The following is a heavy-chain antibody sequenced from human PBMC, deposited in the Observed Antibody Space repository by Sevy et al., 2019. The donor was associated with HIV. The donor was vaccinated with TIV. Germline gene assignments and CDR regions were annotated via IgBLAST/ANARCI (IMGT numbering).Heavy chain of an antibody. CDR3: ARVAAYYYDSSGFLLYYFDY. Sequence: SETLSLTCTVSGGSISSGDYYWSWIRQPPGKGLEWIGYIYYSGSTYYNPSLKSRVTISVDTSKNQFSLKLSSVTAADTAVYYCARVAAYYYDSSGFLLYYFDYWGQGTLVTVSS. CDR1: GGSISSGDYY. CDR2: IYYSGST. V-gene: IGHV4-30-4*01. J-gene: IGHJ4*02. D-gene: IGHD3-22*01.